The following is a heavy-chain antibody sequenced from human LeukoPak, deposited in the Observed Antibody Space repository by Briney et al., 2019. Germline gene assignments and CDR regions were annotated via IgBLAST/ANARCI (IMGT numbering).Heavy chain of an antibody. J-gene: IGHJ5*02. CDR2: MFYTGNT. CDR1: GGSISSTSSY. Sequence: SETLSLTCTVSGGSISSTSSYWGWIRPPPGKGLEWIGSMFYTGNTFYNPSLKGRVTVSVDTSKNQFSLTLRFATAADTAVYYCARGQRVPAVSFSSWFDPWGQGTLVTVSS. CDR3: ARGQRVPAVSFSSWFDP. V-gene: IGHV4-39*01. D-gene: IGHD3-10*01.